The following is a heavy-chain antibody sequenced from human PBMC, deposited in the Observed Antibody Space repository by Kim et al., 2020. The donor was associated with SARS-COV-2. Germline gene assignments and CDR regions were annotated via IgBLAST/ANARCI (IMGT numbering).Heavy chain of an antibody. Sequence: GGSLRLSCAASGFTFSSYSMNWVRQAPGKGLEWVSSISSSSSYIYYADSVKGLFTISRDNAKNSLYLQMNSLRAEDTAVYYCARSGDYGDSEIIDYWGQGTLVTVSS. J-gene: IGHJ4*02. CDR1: GFTFSSYS. CDR3: ARSGDYGDSEIIDY. CDR2: ISSSSSYI. D-gene: IGHD4-17*01. V-gene: IGHV3-21*01.